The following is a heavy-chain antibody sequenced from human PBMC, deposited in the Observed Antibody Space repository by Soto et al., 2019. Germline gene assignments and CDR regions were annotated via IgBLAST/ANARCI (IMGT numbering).Heavy chain of an antibody. CDR3: ARVPELRFLEWPTSYGMYV. CDR2: ISSSSSNI. V-gene: IGHV3-21*01. D-gene: IGHD3-3*01. CDR1: GFTFSSNS. J-gene: IGHJ6*02. Sequence: PGGSLRLSCAASGFTFSSNSMNWVRQAPGKGLEWVSSISSSSSNIYYADSVKGRFTISRDNAKNSLYLQMNSLRDADTDVYYCARVPELRFLEWPTSYGMYVWGQGTTVTVSS.